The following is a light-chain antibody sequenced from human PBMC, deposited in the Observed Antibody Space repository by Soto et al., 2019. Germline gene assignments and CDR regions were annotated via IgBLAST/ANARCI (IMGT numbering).Light chain of an antibody. V-gene: IGKV3-20*01. CDR1: QSVSTSY. Sequence: EIVLTQSPGTLSLSPGEKATLSCRASQSVSTSYLAWYQQKPGQAPRLLVYGTSSRATDIPDRFSGSGSGTDFTLTITRLEPEDFAVYCCQQYDSSPLTFGGGTKVDIK. J-gene: IGKJ4*01. CDR2: GTS. CDR3: QQYDSSPLT.